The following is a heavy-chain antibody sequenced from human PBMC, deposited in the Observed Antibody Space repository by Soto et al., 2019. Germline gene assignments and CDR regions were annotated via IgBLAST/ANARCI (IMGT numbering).Heavy chain of an antibody. D-gene: IGHD1-1*01. CDR1: GYTFTSYD. V-gene: IGHV1-8*01. Sequence: QVQLVQSGAEVKKPGASVKVSCKASGYTFTSYDINWVRQATGQGLEWMGWMNPNSGNTGYAQKXXGXXTMTRNTSISTAYMELSSLSSEDTAVYYCARERTGTTSMDVWGQGTTVTVSS. J-gene: IGHJ6*02. CDR3: ARERTGTTSMDV. CDR2: MNPNSGNT.